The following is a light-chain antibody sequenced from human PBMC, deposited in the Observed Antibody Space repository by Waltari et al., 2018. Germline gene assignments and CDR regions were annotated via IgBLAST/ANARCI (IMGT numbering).Light chain of an antibody. Sequence: QSALTQPASVSGSPGQSITISCTATISDVGGYNYVSWYQQHPGKAPKLMIYDVSNLPSGVSNRFSGSKSGNTASLTISGLQAEDEADYYCSSYTSSSVVFGGGTKLTVL. CDR2: DVS. CDR1: ISDVGGYNY. J-gene: IGLJ2*01. CDR3: SSYTSSSVV. V-gene: IGLV2-14*01.